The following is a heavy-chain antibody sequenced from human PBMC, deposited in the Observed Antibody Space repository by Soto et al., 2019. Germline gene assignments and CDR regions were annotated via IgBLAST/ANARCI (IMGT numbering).Heavy chain of an antibody. CDR3: TSQLSIAAAGMLIDY. V-gene: IGHV3-49*03. CDR2: IRSKAYGGTT. Sequence: GGSLRLSCTASGFTFGDYAMSWFRQAPGKGLEWVGFIRSKAYGGTTEYAASVKGRFTISRDDSKSIAYLQMNSLKTEDTAVYYCTSQLSIAAAGMLIDYWGQGTLVTVSS. CDR1: GFTFGDYA. D-gene: IGHD6-13*01. J-gene: IGHJ4*02.